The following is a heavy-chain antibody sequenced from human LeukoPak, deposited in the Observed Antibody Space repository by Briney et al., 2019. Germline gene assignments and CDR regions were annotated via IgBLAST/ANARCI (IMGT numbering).Heavy chain of an antibody. V-gene: IGHV1-69*05. Sequence: ASVKVSCKASGGTFSSYAISWVRQAPGQGLEWMGGIIPIFGTANYAQKFQGRVTITTDESTSTAYMELSSLRSEDTAVYYCARGPYYGSGSYSNYWGQGTLVTVSS. CDR1: GGTFSSYA. D-gene: IGHD3-10*01. CDR2: IIPIFGTA. J-gene: IGHJ4*02. CDR3: ARGPYYGSGSYSNY.